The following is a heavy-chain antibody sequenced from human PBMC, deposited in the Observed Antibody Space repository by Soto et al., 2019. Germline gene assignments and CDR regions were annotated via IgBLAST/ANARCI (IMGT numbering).Heavy chain of an antibody. J-gene: IGHJ6*02. CDR3: ARARVGATTRYYYYGMDV. V-gene: IGHV1-46*01. D-gene: IGHD1-26*01. Sequence: GASVKVSCKASGYTFTSYYMHWVRQAPGQGLEWMGIINPSGGSTSYAQKFQGRVTMTRDTSTSTVYMELSSLRSEDTAVYYCARARVGATTRYYYYGMDVWGQGTTVTVSS. CDR2: INPSGGST. CDR1: GYTFTSYY.